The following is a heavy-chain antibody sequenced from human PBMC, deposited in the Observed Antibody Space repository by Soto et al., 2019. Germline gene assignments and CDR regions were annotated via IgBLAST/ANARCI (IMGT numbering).Heavy chain of an antibody. CDR3: ARAAIAARSLDY. CDR2: INPSGGST. D-gene: IGHD6-6*01. V-gene: IGHV1-46*01. J-gene: IGHJ4*02. CDR1: GYTFTSYY. Sequence: QVQLVQSGAEVKKPGASVKVSCKASGYTFTSYYIHWVRQAPGQGLEWMGIINPSGGSTNYAQKCQGRVTMTRDTSTSTVYMDLSSLRSEDTAVYYCARAAIAARSLDYWGQGTLVTVSS.